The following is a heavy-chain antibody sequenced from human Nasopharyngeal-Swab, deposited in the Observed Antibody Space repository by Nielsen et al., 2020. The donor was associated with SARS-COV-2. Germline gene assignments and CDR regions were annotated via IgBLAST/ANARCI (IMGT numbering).Heavy chain of an antibody. Sequence: GSLRLSCTVSGGSISSYYWSWIRQPPGKGLELIAYIYYNGSTNYNPSLKSRVTISVDTSKNQFSLKLNSVTAADTAVYYCARVPRVSMIVVGPRAFDMWGQGTMVTVSS. V-gene: IGHV4-59*08. D-gene: IGHD3-22*01. CDR3: ARVPRVSMIVVGPRAFDM. CDR1: GGSISSYY. J-gene: IGHJ3*02. CDR2: IYYNGST.